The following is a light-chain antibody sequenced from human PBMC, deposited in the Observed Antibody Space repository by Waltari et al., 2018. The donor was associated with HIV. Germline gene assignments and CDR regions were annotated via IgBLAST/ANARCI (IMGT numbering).Light chain of an antibody. J-gene: IGKJ1*01. V-gene: IGKV3-15*01. CDR2: GTS. CDR1: QSVNSN. Sequence: EIFMTQSPATLSVSLGERATLSFRANQSVNSNLAWYQQKPGQTARPLIYGTSTRATDIPARFSGSGSGTEFTLTISSLQSEDFTVYYGHHYNNWRETFGQGTKVEIK. CDR3: HHYNNWRET.